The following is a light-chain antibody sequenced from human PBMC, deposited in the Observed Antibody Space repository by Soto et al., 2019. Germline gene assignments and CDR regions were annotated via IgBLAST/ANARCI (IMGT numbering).Light chain of an antibody. Sequence: EIVLTQSPGTLSLSPGERATLSCRASHIISNSYLAWYQQKPGQAPRLLIYGASSRATGIPDRFSGSGSGTDFTLIISSLEPEDFAVYYCHQYGTSPYTFGQGPKLEIK. J-gene: IGKJ2*01. V-gene: IGKV3-20*01. CDR3: HQYGTSPYT. CDR1: HIISNSY. CDR2: GAS.